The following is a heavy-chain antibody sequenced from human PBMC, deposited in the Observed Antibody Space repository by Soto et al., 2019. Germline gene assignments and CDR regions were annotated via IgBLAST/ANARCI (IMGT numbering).Heavy chain of an antibody. J-gene: IGHJ3*02. V-gene: IGHV4-31*03. CDR1: GGSISSGGYY. CDR2: IYYSGST. Sequence: SDTLSLTCTVSGGSISSGGYYWSWILQHPGKGLEWIGYIYYSGSTYYNPSLKSRVTISVDTSKNQFSLKLSSVTAADTAVYYCARYISGYDFVAGPTDAFDIWGQGTMVTVSS. D-gene: IGHD5-12*01. CDR3: ARYISGYDFVAGPTDAFDI.